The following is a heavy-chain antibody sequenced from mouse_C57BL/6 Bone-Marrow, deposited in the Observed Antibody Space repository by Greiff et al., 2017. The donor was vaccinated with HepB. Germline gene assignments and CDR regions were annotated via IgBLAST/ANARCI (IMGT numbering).Heavy chain of an antibody. J-gene: IGHJ1*03. CDR1: GYTFTSYW. D-gene: IGHD1-1*01. Sequence: QVQLQQSGAELAKPGASVKLSCKASGYTFTSYWMHWVKQRPGQGLEWIGYINPSSGYTKYNQKFKDKATLTADKSSSTAYMQLSSRTYEDSAVYYCARSDYGSSFYWYFDVWGTGTTVTVSS. V-gene: IGHV1-7*01. CDR2: INPSSGYT. CDR3: ARSDYGSSFYWYFDV.